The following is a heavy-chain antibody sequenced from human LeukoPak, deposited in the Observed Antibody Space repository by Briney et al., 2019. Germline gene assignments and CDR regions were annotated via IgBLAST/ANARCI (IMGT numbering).Heavy chain of an antibody. CDR1: GFTFSSYW. J-gene: IGHJ4*02. Sequence: GGSLRLSCAASGFTFSSYWMNWVRHAPGKGLEWVSSISSSSSYIYYADSVKGRFTISRDNAKNTLYLQMNSLRAEDTAVYYCATSEQWLVPFDYWGQGTLVTVSS. CDR3: ATSEQWLVPFDY. V-gene: IGHV3-21*04. D-gene: IGHD6-19*01. CDR2: ISSSSSYI.